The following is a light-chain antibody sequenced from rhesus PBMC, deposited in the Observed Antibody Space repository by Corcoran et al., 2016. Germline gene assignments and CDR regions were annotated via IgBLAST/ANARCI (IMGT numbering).Light chain of an antibody. V-gene: IGKV3-42*03. CDR1: QSVSSS. CDR2: GAS. Sequence: EIVLTQAPATLSLSPGERAIVSCRASQSVSSSLAWYQQKPGQAPRLLIYGASSRATGIPERVTGSGSGTDFTLTISSLESEELAGYYCQQYSNWPLTFGGGTKVEIK. CDR3: QQYSNWPLT. J-gene: IGKJ4*01.